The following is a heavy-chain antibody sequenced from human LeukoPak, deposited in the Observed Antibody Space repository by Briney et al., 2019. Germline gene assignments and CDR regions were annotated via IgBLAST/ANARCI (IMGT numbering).Heavy chain of an antibody. CDR3: AKDLRGYYGSGSPSGLDY. CDR2: ISGSGGST. CDR1: GFTFSSYA. J-gene: IGHJ4*02. Sequence: GGSLRLSCAASGFTFSSYAMSWVRQAPGKGLEWVSAISGSGGSTYYADSVKGRFTISRDNSKNTLYLQMDSLRAEDTAVYYRAKDLRGYYGSGSPSGLDYWGQGTLVTVSS. V-gene: IGHV3-23*01. D-gene: IGHD3-10*01.